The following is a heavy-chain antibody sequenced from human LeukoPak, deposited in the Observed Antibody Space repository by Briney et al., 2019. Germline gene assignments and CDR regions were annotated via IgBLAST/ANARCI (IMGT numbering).Heavy chain of an antibody. D-gene: IGHD2-2*02. Sequence: GGSLRLSCATSGFTFSGYAMSWVRQAPGKGLEFVSTITGSGGDTYYAASVKGRFTVSRDNSKNTLYLQMDSLRVEDTAVYYCAKRPAIRASDHFDYWGQGILVTVSS. V-gene: IGHV3-23*01. CDR1: GFTFSGYA. CDR2: ITGSGGDT. J-gene: IGHJ4*02. CDR3: AKRPAIRASDHFDY.